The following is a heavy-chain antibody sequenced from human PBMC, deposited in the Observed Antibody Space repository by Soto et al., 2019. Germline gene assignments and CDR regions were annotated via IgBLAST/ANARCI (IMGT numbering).Heavy chain of an antibody. J-gene: IGHJ4*02. CDR1: GFTFSSYG. Sequence: PGGSLRLSCAASGFTFSSYGMHWVRQAPGKGLEWVAVIWYDGSNKYYADSVKGRFTISRDNSKNTLYLQMNSLRAEDTAVYYCARGYGWDSSSRAIDYWGQGTLVTVSS. V-gene: IGHV3-33*01. D-gene: IGHD6-6*01. CDR2: IWYDGSNK. CDR3: ARGYGWDSSSRAIDY.